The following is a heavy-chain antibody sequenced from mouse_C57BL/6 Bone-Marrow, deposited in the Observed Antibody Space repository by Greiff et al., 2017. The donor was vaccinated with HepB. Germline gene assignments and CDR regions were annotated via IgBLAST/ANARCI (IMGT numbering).Heavy chain of an antibody. V-gene: IGHV1-55*01. J-gene: IGHJ2*01. CDR1: GYTFTSYW. D-gene: IGHD1-1*01. Sequence: QVQLKESGAELVKPGASVKMSCKASGYTFTSYWITWVKQRPGQGLEWIGDIYPGSGSTNYNEKFKSKATLTVDTSSSTAYMQLSSLTSEDSAVYYCARLYYYGSSYFDYWGQGTTLTVSS. CDR2: IYPGSGST. CDR3: ARLYYYGSSYFDY.